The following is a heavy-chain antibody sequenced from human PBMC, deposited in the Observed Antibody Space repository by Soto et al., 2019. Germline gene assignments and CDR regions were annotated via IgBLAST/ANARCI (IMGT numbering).Heavy chain of an antibody. V-gene: IGHV5-51*01. CDR2: IYPGDSDT. CDR3: ARQITYYDFWSGYNWFDP. D-gene: IGHD3-3*01. Sequence: RGESLKISCKGSGYSFTSYWIGWVRQMPGKGLEWMGIIYPGDSDTRYSPSFQGQVTISADKSISTAYLQWSSLKASDTAMYYCARQITYYDFWSGYNWFDPWGQGTLVTVSS. J-gene: IGHJ5*02. CDR1: GYSFTSYW.